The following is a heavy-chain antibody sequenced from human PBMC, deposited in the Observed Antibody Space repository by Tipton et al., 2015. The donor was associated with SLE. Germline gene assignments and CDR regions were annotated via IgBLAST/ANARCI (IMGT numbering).Heavy chain of an antibody. CDR3: ARQDYGGNVVY. J-gene: IGHJ4*02. CDR1: GGSISSSSYY. V-gene: IGHV4-39*01. D-gene: IGHD4-23*01. Sequence: LRLSCTVSGGSISSSSYYWGWIRQPPGKGLEWIGSVFYSGSTYYNPSLKSRVTISVDTSKNHFSLKLSSVTAADTAVHYCARQDYGGNVVYWGQGTLVTVSS. CDR2: VFYSGST.